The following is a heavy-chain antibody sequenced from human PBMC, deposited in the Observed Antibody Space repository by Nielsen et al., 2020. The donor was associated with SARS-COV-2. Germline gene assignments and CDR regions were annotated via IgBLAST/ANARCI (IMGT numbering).Heavy chain of an antibody. Sequence: VRQAPGKGLEWVAVISYDGSNKYYADSVKGRFTISRDNAKNSLYLQMNSLRAEDTAVYYCARDRLEWLLSYYYYGMDVWGQGTTVTVSS. D-gene: IGHD3-3*01. CDR3: ARDRLEWLLSYYYYGMDV. CDR2: ISYDGSNK. J-gene: IGHJ6*02. V-gene: IGHV3-33*05.